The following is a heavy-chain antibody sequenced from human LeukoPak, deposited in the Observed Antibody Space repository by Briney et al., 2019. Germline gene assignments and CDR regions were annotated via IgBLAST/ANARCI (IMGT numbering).Heavy chain of an antibody. V-gene: IGHV5-51*01. CDR3: ARSSGVAYYYYGMDV. D-gene: IGHD2-15*01. CDR1: GYSFSTYW. J-gene: IGHJ6*02. Sequence: GESLKISCKGSGYSFSTYWIGWVRQMPGKGLECLGVIYPGDSDTRYSPSFQGQVTISADKSISTAYLQWSSLKASDTAMYYCARSSGVAYYYYGMDVWGQGTTVTVSS. CDR2: IYPGDSDT.